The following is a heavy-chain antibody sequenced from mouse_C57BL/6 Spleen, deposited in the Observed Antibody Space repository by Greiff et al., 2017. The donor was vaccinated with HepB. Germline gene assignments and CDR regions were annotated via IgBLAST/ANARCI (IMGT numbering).Heavy chain of an antibody. J-gene: IGHJ4*01. Sequence: EVQLQQSVAELVRPGASVKLSCTASGFNIKNTYMHWVKQRPEQGLEWIGRIDPANGNTKYAPKFQGKATITADTSSNTAYLQLSSLTSEDTAIYYCARALYYYGSSPYYAIDYWGQGTSVTVSS. D-gene: IGHD1-1*01. CDR2: IDPANGNT. V-gene: IGHV14-3*01. CDR3: ARALYYYGSSPYYAIDY. CDR1: GFNIKNTY.